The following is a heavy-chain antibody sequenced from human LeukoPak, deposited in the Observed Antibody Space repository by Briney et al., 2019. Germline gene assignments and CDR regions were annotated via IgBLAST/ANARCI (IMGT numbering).Heavy chain of an antibody. D-gene: IGHD3-9*01. CDR1: GFTFSSYS. Sequence: PGGSLRLSCAASGFTFSSYSMNWVRQAPGKGLEWVGFIRSKAYGGTTEYAASVKGRFTISRDDSKSIAYLQMNSLKTEDTAVYYCTRDWNDILTGHMFGGYWGQGTLVTVSS. V-gene: IGHV3-49*04. CDR3: TRDWNDILTGHMFGGY. CDR2: IRSKAYGGTT. J-gene: IGHJ4*02.